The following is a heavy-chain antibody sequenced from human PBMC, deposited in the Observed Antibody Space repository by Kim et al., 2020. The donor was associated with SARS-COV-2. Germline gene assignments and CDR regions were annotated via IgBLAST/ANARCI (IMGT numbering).Heavy chain of an antibody. CDR3: ARRLVRARIAAPGAFDY. D-gene: IGHD6-6*01. V-gene: IGHV4-34*01. CDR2: INHSGST. Sequence: SETLSLTCAVYGGSFSGYYWSWIRQPPGKGLEWIGEINHSGSTNYNPSLKSRVTISVDTSKNQFSLKLSSVTAADTAVYYCARRLVRARIAAPGAFDYWGQGTLVTVSS. CDR1: GGSFSGYY. J-gene: IGHJ4*02.